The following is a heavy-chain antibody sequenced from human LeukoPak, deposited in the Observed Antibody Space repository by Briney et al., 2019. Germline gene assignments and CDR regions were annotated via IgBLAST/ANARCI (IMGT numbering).Heavy chain of an antibody. CDR1: GGSISTYY. Sequence: PSETLSLTCTVSGGSISTYYWTWIRQPAGKGLEWIGRIYTSGITDYNPSLKSRVTVSVDTSKNQFSLKLSSVTAADTAVYYCARVACSGGSCYHFAYWGQGTLVTVSS. CDR2: IYTSGIT. D-gene: IGHD2-15*01. V-gene: IGHV4-4*07. CDR3: ARVACSGGSCYHFAY. J-gene: IGHJ4*02.